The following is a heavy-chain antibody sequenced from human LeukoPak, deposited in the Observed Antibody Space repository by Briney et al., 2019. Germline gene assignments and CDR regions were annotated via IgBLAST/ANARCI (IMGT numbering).Heavy chain of an antibody. J-gene: IGHJ6*02. Sequence: PGGSLRLSCEASGFTFTTYWMHWVRQAPGKGLVWVSHINSDGSITSYADSVKGRFTISRDNAKNTLYLQMNSLRAEDTAVYYCARAEYSSSPDVWGQGTTVTVSS. CDR2: INSDGSIT. V-gene: IGHV3-74*01. D-gene: IGHD6-6*01. CDR3: ARAEYSSSPDV. CDR1: GFTFTTYW.